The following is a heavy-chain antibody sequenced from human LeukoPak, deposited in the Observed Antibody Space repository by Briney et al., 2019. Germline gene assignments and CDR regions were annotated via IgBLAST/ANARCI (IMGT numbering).Heavy chain of an antibody. CDR3: ARGLTGYYYYGMDV. D-gene: IGHD7-27*01. J-gene: IGHJ6*02. V-gene: IGHV4-39*07. Sequence: SETLSLTCTVSGGSISSSSYYWGWIRQPPGKGLEWIGSIYYSGSTYYNPSLKSRVTISVDTSKNQFSLKLSSVTAADTAVYYCARGLTGYYYYGMDVWGQGTTVTVSS. CDR1: GGSISSSSYY. CDR2: IYYSGST.